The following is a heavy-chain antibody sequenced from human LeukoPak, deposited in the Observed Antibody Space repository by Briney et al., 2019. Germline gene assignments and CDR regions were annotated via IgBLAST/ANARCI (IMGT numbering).Heavy chain of an antibody. Sequence: GGSLRLSCAASGFTFSSYSMNWVRQAPGKGLEWVSSISSSSSYIYYADSVKGRFTISRDNSKNTLYLQMNSLRAEDTAVYYCAKDGPYYDILTGYLDYWGQGTLVTVSS. D-gene: IGHD3-9*01. CDR1: GFTFSSYS. CDR2: ISSSSSYI. CDR3: AKDGPYYDILTGYLDY. V-gene: IGHV3-21*04. J-gene: IGHJ4*02.